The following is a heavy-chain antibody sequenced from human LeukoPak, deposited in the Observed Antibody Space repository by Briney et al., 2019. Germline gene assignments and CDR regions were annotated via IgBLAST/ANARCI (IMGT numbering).Heavy chain of an antibody. CDR2: ITASGDRT. Sequence: GGSLRLSCAASGFTFSDYVMIWVRQAPGKGLEWVSGITASGDRTFYGDSVRGRFTISRDNSKNTLYLQMNSLRAEDTAVYYCARDRYSSGWYVGFDYWGQGTLVTVSS. D-gene: IGHD6-19*01. CDR3: ARDRYSSGWYVGFDY. CDR1: GFTFSDYV. V-gene: IGHV3-23*01. J-gene: IGHJ4*02.